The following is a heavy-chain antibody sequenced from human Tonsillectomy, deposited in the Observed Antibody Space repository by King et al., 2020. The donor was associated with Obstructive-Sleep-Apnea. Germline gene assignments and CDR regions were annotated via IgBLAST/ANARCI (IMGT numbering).Heavy chain of an antibody. CDR1: GGSISSYY. CDR2: IYYSGST. Sequence: VQLQESGPGLVKPSETLSLTCTVSGGSISSYYWSWIRQPPGKGLEWIGYIYYSGSTNYNPSLKSRVTISVDTSKNQFSLKLSSVTAADTAVYYCARGDSSSWYWFDPWGQGTLVTVSS. D-gene: IGHD6-13*01. J-gene: IGHJ5*02. V-gene: IGHV4-59*01. CDR3: ARGDSSSWYWFDP.